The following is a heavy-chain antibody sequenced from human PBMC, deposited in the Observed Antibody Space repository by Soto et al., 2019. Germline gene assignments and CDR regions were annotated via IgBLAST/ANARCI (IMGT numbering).Heavy chain of an antibody. CDR3: EGVYGTAYDSSGYYDFDI. V-gene: IGHV4-38-2*01. D-gene: IGHD3-22*01. Sequence: SETLSLTCAVSGYSISSGYYWGWIRQPPEKGLEWIGNSYHSRSTYYNPSLKSRVTISVDKPKNQFSLKLISLTAADTAVYYCEGVYGTAYDSSGYYDFDIWGQGTLVTVSS. CDR2: SYHSRST. J-gene: IGHJ3*02. CDR1: GYSISSGYY.